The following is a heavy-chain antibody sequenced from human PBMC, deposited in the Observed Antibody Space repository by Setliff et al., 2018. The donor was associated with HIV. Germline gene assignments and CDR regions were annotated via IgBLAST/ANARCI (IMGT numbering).Heavy chain of an antibody. CDR3: ARETGTYNYYYMDV. CDR1: GGSLKNMNYY. Sequence: SETLSLTCSVSGGSLKNMNYYWAWIRRAPGKGMEWIASVPYSGTTLQNPSLHGRFTMSVDTSKNQFSLKLSSVTAADTAVYYCARETGTYNYYYMDVWGKGTTVTVSS. D-gene: IGHD1-1*01. J-gene: IGHJ6*03. CDR2: VPYSGTT. V-gene: IGHV4-39*07.